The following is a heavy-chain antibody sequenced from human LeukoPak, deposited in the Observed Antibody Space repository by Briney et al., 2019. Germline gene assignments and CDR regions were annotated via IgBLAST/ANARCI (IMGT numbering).Heavy chain of an antibody. V-gene: IGHV3-33*08. J-gene: IGHJ6*02. D-gene: IGHD3-22*01. CDR2: IWNDGSHK. Sequence: PGRSLRLSCAASGFTFSSYGMHWVRQAPGRGLEWVAVIWNDGSHKYYADSVKGRFTISRDNSKNTLYLQMNSLRAEDTAVYYCARDPKTRDSSGYYYYGMDVWGQGTTVTVS. CDR1: GFTFSSYG. CDR3: ARDPKTRDSSGYYYYGMDV.